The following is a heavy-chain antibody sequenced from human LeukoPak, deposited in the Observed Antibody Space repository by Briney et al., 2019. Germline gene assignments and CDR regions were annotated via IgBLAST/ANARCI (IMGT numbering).Heavy chain of an antibody. Sequence: GASVKVSCKASGYTFTSYGISWVRQAPGQWLEWMGWISAYNGNTNYAQELQGRVTMTTDTSTSTAYMELRSLRSDDTAVYYCARDRWSSSSSEGTLDIWGQGTMVTVSS. CDR3: ARDRWSSSSSEGTLDI. D-gene: IGHD6-6*01. J-gene: IGHJ3*02. V-gene: IGHV1-18*01. CDR1: GYTFTSYG. CDR2: ISAYNGNT.